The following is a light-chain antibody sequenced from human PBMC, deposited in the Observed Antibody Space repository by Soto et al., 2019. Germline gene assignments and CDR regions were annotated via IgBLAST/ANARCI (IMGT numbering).Light chain of an antibody. J-gene: IGKJ1*01. Sequence: DIQMTQSPSTLSGSVGDRVTITCRASQSIGNWLAWYQQKPGKAPKLLIYKASTLKSGVPSRFSGSGSGTEFTLTISSLQPDDFATYYCQHYNSYSEAFGQGTKVDIK. CDR2: KAS. CDR1: QSIGNW. V-gene: IGKV1-5*03. CDR3: QHYNSYSEA.